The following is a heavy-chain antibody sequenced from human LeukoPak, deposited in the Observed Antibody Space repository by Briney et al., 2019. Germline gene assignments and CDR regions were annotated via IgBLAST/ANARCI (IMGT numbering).Heavy chain of an antibody. CDR2: ISGSGGNT. V-gene: IGHV3-23*01. Sequence: PGGSLRLSCAASGFTFSSYAMNWVRQAPGKGLEWVSAISGSGGNTYYADPVKGRFTISRDNSKNTLYLQMSSLRAEDTAVYYCAKDVTSGWPDAFDIWGQGTMVTVSS. CDR1: GFTFSSYA. CDR3: AKDVTSGWPDAFDI. D-gene: IGHD6-19*01. J-gene: IGHJ3*02.